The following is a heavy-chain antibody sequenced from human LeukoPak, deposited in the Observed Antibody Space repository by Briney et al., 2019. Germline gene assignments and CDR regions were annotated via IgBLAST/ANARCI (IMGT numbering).Heavy chain of an antibody. CDR2: ITGSGGNT. CDR1: GFTFSSYG. V-gene: IGHV3-23*01. Sequence: GGSLRLSCAASGFTFSSYGMSWVRQAPGKGLEWVSAITGSGGNTKYADSVKGRFTISRDNSKNTLSLQMNSLRAEDTAVYYCARLRRPDSGDCQYWGQGTLVTVSP. J-gene: IGHJ4*02. D-gene: IGHD4-17*01. CDR3: ARLRRPDSGDCQY.